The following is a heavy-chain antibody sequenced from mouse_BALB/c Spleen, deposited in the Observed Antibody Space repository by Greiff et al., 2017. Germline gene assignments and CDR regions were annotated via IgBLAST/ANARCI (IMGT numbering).Heavy chain of an antibody. CDR2: ISNLAYSI. D-gene: IGHD2-1*01. J-gene: IGHJ3*01. CDR1: GFTFSDYG. CDR3: ARENYGNSSWFAY. V-gene: IGHV5-15*02. Sequence: EVKLVESGGGLVQPGGSRKLSCAASGFTFSDYGMAWVRQAPGKGPEWVAFISNLAYSIYYADTVTGRFTISRENAKNTLYLEMSSLRSEDTAMYYCARENYGNSSWFAYWGQGTLVTVSA.